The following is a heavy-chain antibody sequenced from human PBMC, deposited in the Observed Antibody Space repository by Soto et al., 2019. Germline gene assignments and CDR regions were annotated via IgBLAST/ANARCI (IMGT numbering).Heavy chain of an antibody. Sequence: PVESLDTSCKSPWYRFTSYCIVWVPQMSGKGVEWMGIIYPGDSDTRYSPSFQGQVTISAGKSISTAYLHWSSLKASDTAMYYCAREGDYYDSSGYLIYLDAFDIWGQGTMVTVSS. D-gene: IGHD3-22*01. J-gene: IGHJ3*02. CDR3: AREGDYYDSSGYLIYLDAFDI. V-gene: IGHV5-51*01. CDR2: IYPGDSDT. CDR1: WYRFTSYC.